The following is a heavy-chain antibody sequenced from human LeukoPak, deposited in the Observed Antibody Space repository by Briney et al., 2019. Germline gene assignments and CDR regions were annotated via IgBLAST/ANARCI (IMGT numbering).Heavy chain of an antibody. CDR2: IIPIFGTA. J-gene: IGHJ4*02. D-gene: IGHD2-15*01. Sequence: ASVKLSCKASGGTFSSYAISWVRQAPGQGLEWRGGIIPIFGTANYAQKFQGRVTITADESTSTAYMELSSLRSEDTAVYYCARDCSGGSCYDRFDYWGQGTLVTVSS. V-gene: IGHV1-69*01. CDR3: ARDCSGGSCYDRFDY. CDR1: GGTFSSYA.